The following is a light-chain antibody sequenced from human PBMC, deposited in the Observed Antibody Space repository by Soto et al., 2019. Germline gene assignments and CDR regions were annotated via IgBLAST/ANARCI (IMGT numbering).Light chain of an antibody. J-gene: IGLJ2*01. V-gene: IGLV2-14*01. CDR2: EVS. Sequence: QSVPTQPRSVSGSPGQSVTISCTGSYSDVGGYNHVAWYQQHPGKAPKLMIFEVSNRYSGVTDRFSGSKFGNTASLTISGLQAEDEGDYYCTSYTSSMTVLFGGGTKLTVL. CDR1: YSDVGGYNH. CDR3: TSYTSSMTVL.